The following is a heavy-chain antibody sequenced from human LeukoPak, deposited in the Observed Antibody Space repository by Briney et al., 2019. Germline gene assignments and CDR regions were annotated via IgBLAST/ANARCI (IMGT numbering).Heavy chain of an antibody. CDR1: GGSISSGGYY. J-gene: IGHJ5*02. CDR2: IYYSGST. V-gene: IGHV4-31*03. Sequence: PSQTLSLTCTVSGGSISSGGYYWSWIRQHPGKGLEWLGYIYYSGSTYYNPSLKSRVTISVDTSKNQFSLKLSSVTAADTAVYYCARDNGGLIQLWYHWGQGTLVTVSS. D-gene: IGHD5-18*01. CDR3: ARDNGGLIQLWYH.